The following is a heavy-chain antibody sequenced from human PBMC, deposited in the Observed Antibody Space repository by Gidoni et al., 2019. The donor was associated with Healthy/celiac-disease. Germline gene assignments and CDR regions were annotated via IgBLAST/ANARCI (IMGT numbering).Heavy chain of an antibody. CDR2: INAGNGNT. CDR3: ARDGYYYDSSGYYYPEPFDY. J-gene: IGHJ4*02. D-gene: IGHD3-22*01. Sequence: QVQLVQSGAETKKPGASVKVSCKASGYTFTSYAMHWVRQAPGQRLEWMGWINAGNGNTKYSQKFQGRVTITRDTSASTAYMELSSLRSEDTAVYYCARDGYYYDSSGYYYPEPFDYWGQGTLVTVSS. CDR1: GYTFTSYA. V-gene: IGHV1-3*01.